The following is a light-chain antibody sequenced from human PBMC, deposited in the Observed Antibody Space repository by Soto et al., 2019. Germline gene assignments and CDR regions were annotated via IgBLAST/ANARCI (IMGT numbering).Light chain of an antibody. CDR1: VSL. CDR3: ISYTDSSTFV. CDR2: EVS. Sequence: QSVLTQPASVSGSPGQSITISCTGTVSLVSWYQQHPDKAPKLMIYEVSNRPSGVPNRFSGSKSGTTASLTISGLQDEDEADYYCISYTDSSTFVFGTGTKVTVL. J-gene: IGLJ1*01. V-gene: IGLV2-14*03.